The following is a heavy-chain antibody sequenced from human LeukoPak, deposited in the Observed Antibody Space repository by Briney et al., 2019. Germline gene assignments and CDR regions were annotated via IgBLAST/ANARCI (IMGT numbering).Heavy chain of an antibody. V-gene: IGHV1-18*04. CDR2: TSVYNGNT. CDR1: GYTFSGYG. Sequence: ASVTVSCKASGYTFSGYGIIWARQAPGQGLEWMGRTSVYNGNTKYALKLQGRVTMTTDTSTSTAYMELRSLRSDDTAVYYCARDDEGFDPWGQGTLVTVSS. CDR3: ARDDEGFDP. J-gene: IGHJ5*02.